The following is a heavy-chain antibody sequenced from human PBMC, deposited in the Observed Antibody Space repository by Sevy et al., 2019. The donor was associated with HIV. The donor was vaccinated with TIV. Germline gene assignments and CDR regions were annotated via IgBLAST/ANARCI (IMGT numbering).Heavy chain of an antibody. V-gene: IGHV3-21*01. Sequence: GGSLRLSCAASGFTFSSYSMNWVRQAPGKGLEWVSSISSSSSNIYYDDSVKGRFTISRDNAKNSLYLQMNSLRAEDTAVYYCARTRTNNYYGWGVIDYWGQGTLVTVSS. J-gene: IGHJ4*02. D-gene: IGHD3-10*02. CDR1: GFTFSSYS. CDR2: ISSSSSNI. CDR3: ARTRTNNYYGWGVIDY.